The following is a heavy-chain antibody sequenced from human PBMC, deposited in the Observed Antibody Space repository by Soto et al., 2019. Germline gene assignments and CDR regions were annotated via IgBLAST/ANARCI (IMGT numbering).Heavy chain of an antibody. Sequence: QVQLVESGGGVVQPGTSLRLSCVGSGFTFRSYVIHWVRQAPGKGLEWVALTSYDGSNTFYGDSVKGRFTISRDNSRNTVDMQLDSLRLEDTALYYCARWGTTGGLDVWGQGTLVSVSS. J-gene: IGHJ4*02. CDR2: TSYDGSNT. V-gene: IGHV3-33*05. D-gene: IGHD3-16*01. CDR1: GFTFRSYV. CDR3: ARWGTTGGLDV.